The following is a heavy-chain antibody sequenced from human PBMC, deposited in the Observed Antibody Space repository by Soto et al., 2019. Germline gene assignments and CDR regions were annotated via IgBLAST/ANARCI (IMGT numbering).Heavy chain of an antibody. Sequence: QVQLVQSGAEVKKPGASVKVSCKTSGYTFTSYHISWVRQAPGQGLEWMGWISAYNTNTNYAQKFQGRVTMTTDTLTSTAYRELRSQRSDGTAVYYCARDTPPTDYWGQGTLVTVSS. CDR3: ARDTPPTDY. V-gene: IGHV1-18*01. J-gene: IGHJ4*02. CDR2: ISAYNTNT. CDR1: GYTFTSYH.